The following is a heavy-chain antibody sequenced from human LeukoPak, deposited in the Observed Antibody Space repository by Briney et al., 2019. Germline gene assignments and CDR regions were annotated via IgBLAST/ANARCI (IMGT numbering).Heavy chain of an antibody. CDR1: GGSISSSSYY. CDR3: AIYSSGWYEVRAFDI. CDR2: IYYSGST. D-gene: IGHD6-19*01. J-gene: IGHJ3*02. V-gene: IGHV4-39*01. Sequence: SETLSLTSTVSGGSISSSSYYWGWIRQPPGKGLEWIGSIYYSGSTYYNPSLKSRVTISVDTSKNQFSLKLSSVTAADTAVYYCAIYSSGWYEVRAFDIWGQGTMVTVSS.